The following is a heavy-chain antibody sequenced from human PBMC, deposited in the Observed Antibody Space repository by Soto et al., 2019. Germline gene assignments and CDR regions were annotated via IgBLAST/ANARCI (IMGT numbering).Heavy chain of an antibody. CDR2: ISVSGDTT. D-gene: IGHD6-19*01. J-gene: IGHJ5*02. CDR3: AKNRNTGVAGTSGWFGP. V-gene: IGHV3-23*01. Sequence: EGQLLESGGGLLQPGGSLRLSCAASGFIFSNYDMSWVRQAPGKGLEWVSAISVSGDTTYYADSVKGRFTISRDNSKNTLYLQMNTLRAEDTAVYYCAKNRNTGVAGTSGWFGPWGQGTLFTVSS. CDR1: GFIFSNYD.